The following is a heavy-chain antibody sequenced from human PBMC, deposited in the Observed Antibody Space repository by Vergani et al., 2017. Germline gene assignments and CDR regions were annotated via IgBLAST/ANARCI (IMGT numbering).Heavy chain of an antibody. V-gene: IGHV3-66*02. J-gene: IGHJ6*02. D-gene: IGHD4-17*01. CDR1: GFTVSSNY. Sequence: EVQLVASGGGLVQPGGSLRLSCAASGFTVSSNYMSWVRQAPGKGLEWVSVICSGGSTYYADSVKGRFTISRDNSKNTLYLQMNSLRAEDTAVYYCASDYASNYYYYGMDVWGQGTTVTVSS. CDR2: ICSGGST. CDR3: ASDYASNYYYYGMDV.